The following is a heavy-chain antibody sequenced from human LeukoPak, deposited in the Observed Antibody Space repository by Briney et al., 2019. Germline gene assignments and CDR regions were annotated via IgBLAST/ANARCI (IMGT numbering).Heavy chain of an antibody. CDR3: ARVGYCSSTSCYAFDP. D-gene: IGHD2-2*01. CDR2: INPNSGGT. J-gene: IGHJ5*02. V-gene: IGHV1-2*02. Sequence: GASVKVSCKASGYTFTGYYMRWVRQAPGQGLEWMGWINPNSGGTNYAQKFQGRVTMTRDTSISTAYMELSRLRSDDTAVYYCARVGYCSSTSCYAFDPWGQGTLVTVSS. CDR1: GYTFTGYY.